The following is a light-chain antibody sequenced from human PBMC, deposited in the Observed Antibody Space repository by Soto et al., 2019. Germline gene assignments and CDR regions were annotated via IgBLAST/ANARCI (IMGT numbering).Light chain of an antibody. Sequence: EVVLTQSPATLSLSPEDTATLSCGASQSVSSSLAWYQQKPGQAPRLLIYDASSRATGIPARFSGSGSGTDFTLTISSLEPEDFAVYYCHHRGNGITFGQGTRLEIK. J-gene: IGKJ5*01. CDR3: HHRGNGIT. V-gene: IGKV3-11*01. CDR2: DAS. CDR1: QSVSSS.